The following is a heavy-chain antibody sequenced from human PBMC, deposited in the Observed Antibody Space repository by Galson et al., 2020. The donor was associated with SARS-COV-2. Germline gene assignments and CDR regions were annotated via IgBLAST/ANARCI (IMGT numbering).Heavy chain of an antibody. Sequence: SETLSLPCPVSDGSISSSSYYWGWIRQPPGKGLEWIGSIYYSGSTYYNPSLKSRVTISVDTSKNQFSLKLSSVTAADTAVYYCARDEGYTSGWAVGGWDWGQGTLVTVSS. CDR2: IYYSGST. J-gene: IGHJ4*02. CDR1: DGSISSSSYY. V-gene: IGHV4-39*07. CDR3: ARDEGYTSGWAVGGWD. D-gene: IGHD6-19*01.